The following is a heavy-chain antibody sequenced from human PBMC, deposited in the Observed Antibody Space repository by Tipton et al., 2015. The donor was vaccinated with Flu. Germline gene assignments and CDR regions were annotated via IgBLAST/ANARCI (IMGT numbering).Heavy chain of an antibody. V-gene: IGHV4-38-2*02. CDR2: IHRTGNT. J-gene: IGHJ6*02. D-gene: IGHD3-10*01. Sequence: TLSLTCSVSGDSIGSRYYWGWIRQPPGKGLEWIGNIHRTGNTYHNPSLKGRVTISVDTSENQFSLKLSSVTAADTAVYYCARDQGFGAGLTYDYYIMDVWGQGTSVTVSS. CDR1: GDSIGSRYY. CDR3: ARDQGFGAGLTYDYYIMDV.